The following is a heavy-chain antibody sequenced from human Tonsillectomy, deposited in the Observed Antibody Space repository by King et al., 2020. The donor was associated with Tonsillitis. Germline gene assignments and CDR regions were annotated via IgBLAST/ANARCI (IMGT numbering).Heavy chain of an antibody. Sequence: RQLVQSGPEVKKPGTSVKVSCKASGLTFISSTMQWVRQPRGQRPEWIGWVVVGSGHTNYAQKFQERVTISRDMSTSTTYMELRSLRSEDTAVYYCAADSSSDYYMDVWGRGTTVTVSS. V-gene: IGHV1-58*02. CDR2: VVVGSGHT. D-gene: IGHD6-6*01. J-gene: IGHJ6*03. CDR3: AADSSSDYYMDV. CDR1: GLTFISST.